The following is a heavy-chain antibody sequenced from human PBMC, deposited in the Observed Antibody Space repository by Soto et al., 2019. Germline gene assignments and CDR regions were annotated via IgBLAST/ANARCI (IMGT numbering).Heavy chain of an antibody. J-gene: IGHJ6*03. CDR2: INHSGTT. D-gene: IGHD2-15*01. CDR3: ARGRYCNGGACSSYYMGV. V-gene: IGHV4-34*01. Sequence: QVQLQQWGAGLLKPSETLSLTCAVYGGSFSGYYWSWIRQPPGKGLEWIGEINHSGTTNYNSPLKSRVTIAVDTSDTQFSRNLTSVTAADTAIYYCARGRYCNGGACSSYYMGVWGKGTTVTVSS. CDR1: GGSFSGYY.